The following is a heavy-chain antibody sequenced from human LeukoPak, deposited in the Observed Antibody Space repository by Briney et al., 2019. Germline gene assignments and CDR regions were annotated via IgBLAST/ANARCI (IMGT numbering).Heavy chain of an antibody. CDR1: GDSVSSNSAA. CDR3: ARGPWFGELLHYYYYGMDV. CDR2: TYYRSKWYN. V-gene: IGHV6-1*01. D-gene: IGHD3-10*01. Sequence: SQTLSLTRAISGDSVSSNSAAWNWIRQSPSRGLEWLGRTYYRSKWYNDYAVSVKSRITINPDTSKNQFSLQLNSVTPEDTAVYYRARGPWFGELLHYYYYGMDVWGQGTTVTVSS. J-gene: IGHJ6*02.